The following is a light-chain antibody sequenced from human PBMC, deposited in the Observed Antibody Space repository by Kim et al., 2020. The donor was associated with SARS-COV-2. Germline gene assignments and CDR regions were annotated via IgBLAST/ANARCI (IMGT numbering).Light chain of an antibody. CDR1: QSVSSKY. CDR3: QQYGNSLT. J-gene: IGKJ4*01. V-gene: IGKV3-20*01. CDR2: DAS. Sequence: EIVLTQSPGTLSLSPGERATLSCRASQSVSSKYLAWYQQKPGQAPRLLMYDASSRATGIPDRFSGSGSGTDFTLTISRLEPEDFAVYYCQQYGNSLTFGGATKVEIK.